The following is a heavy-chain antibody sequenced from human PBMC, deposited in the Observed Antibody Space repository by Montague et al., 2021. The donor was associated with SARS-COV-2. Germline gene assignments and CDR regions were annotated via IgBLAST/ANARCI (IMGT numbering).Heavy chain of an antibody. D-gene: IGHD3-22*01. V-gene: IGHV4-34*01. CDR3: ARGPRITMIVVVITDIGLDP. Sequence: SETLSLTCAVYGGSVSDYYCSWIRQPPGKGLGWIGEINDSVSTNYNPSLKSRVTTSVDTSKNQFSLNLTSVTAADTAVYYCARGPRITMIVVVITDIGLDPWGQGTLVTVSS. J-gene: IGHJ5*02. CDR2: INDSVST. CDR1: GGSVSDYY.